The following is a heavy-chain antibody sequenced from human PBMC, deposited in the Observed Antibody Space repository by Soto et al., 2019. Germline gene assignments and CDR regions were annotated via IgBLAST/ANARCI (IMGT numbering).Heavy chain of an antibody. CDR3: ARRQGRGYSYGPPDY. J-gene: IGHJ4*02. V-gene: IGHV3-30-3*01. Sequence: QVQLVESGGGVVQPGRSLRLSCAASGFNFSGYAMHWVRQAPGKGLVWVATISCDGSSEDYADSVKDRFPISRDNSQNTLYLQMNSLRAADTAVYCCARRQGRGYSYGPPDYWGQGTLVTVSS. CDR1: GFNFSGYA. CDR2: ISCDGSSE. D-gene: IGHD5-18*01.